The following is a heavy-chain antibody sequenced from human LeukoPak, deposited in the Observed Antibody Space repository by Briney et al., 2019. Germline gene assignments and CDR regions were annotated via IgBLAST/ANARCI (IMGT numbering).Heavy chain of an antibody. V-gene: IGHV4-4*07. CDR2: IYTSGST. CDR1: GGSISSYY. D-gene: IGHD3-22*01. CDR3: AREGAYDSSGYYYVPGI. Sequence: SETLPLTCTVSGGSISSYYWSWIRQPAGKGLEWIGRIYTSGSTNYNPSLKSRVTMSVDTSKNQFSLKLSSVTAADTAVYYCAREGAYDSSGYYYVPGIWGQGTMVTVSS. J-gene: IGHJ3*02.